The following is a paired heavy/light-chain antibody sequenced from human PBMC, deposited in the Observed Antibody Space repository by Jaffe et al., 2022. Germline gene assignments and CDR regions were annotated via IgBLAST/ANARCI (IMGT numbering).Light chain of an antibody. CDR1: QSVSSY. CDR3: QQRSNWPPWT. CDR2: DAS. Sequence: EIVLTQSPATLSLSPGERATVSCRASQSVSSYLAWYQQKPGQAPRLLIYDASNRATGIPARFSGSGSGTDFTLTISSLEPEDFAVYYCQQRSNWPPWTFGQGTKVEIK. J-gene: IGKJ1*01. V-gene: IGKV3-11*01.
Heavy chain of an antibody. CDR3: TWIQKFVGAYDI. D-gene: IGHD5-18*01. CDR2: IKGSTIGGTT. V-gene: IGHV3-15*01. J-gene: IGHJ3*02. Sequence: EVQLVEAGGGLVEPGGSLRLSCAGSGFPFSDAWMSWVRQAPGKGLEWVGRIKGSTIGGTTDYAAPVKGRFTISRDDSRNTVYLQINSLKTEDTAVYYCTWIQKFVGAYDIWGQGTMVTVSS. CDR1: GFPFSDAW.